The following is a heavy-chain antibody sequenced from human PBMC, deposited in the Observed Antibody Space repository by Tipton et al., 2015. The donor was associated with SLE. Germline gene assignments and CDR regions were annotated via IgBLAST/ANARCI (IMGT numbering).Heavy chain of an antibody. D-gene: IGHD3-9*01. CDR2: VYTSGST. CDR1: GGSIRSGSFY. J-gene: IGHJ3*02. V-gene: IGHV4-61*02. CDR3: ARRNYDVLTGYYDAFDI. Sequence: TLSLTCTVPGGSIRSGSFYWMWIRQPAGKGLEWVGRVYTSGSTNYNPSLKSRVTISVDKSKNQFSLKLTSVTATDTAVYNCARRNYDVLTGYYDAFDIWGQGTMVTVSS.